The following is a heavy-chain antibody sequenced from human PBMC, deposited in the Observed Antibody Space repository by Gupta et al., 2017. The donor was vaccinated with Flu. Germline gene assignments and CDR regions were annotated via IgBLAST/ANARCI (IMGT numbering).Heavy chain of an antibody. V-gene: IGHV4-34*01. CDR3: ARGHMMGGWSNWFDP. CDR2: INYSGST. J-gene: IGHJ5*02. CDR1: GGSFSGHY. Sequence: QVQLQQWGAGLLKPSETLSLTCAVYGGSFSGHYWSWIRQPPGKGLEWIGEINYSGSTNYNPSLKSRVTISVDTSKHQFSLKLSSVIAADTAVYFCARGHMMGGWSNWFDPWGQGTLVSVSS. D-gene: IGHD6-19*01.